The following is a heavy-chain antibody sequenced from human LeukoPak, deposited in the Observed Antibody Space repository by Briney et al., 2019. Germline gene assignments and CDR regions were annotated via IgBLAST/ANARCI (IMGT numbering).Heavy chain of an antibody. Sequence: PSETLSLTRAVYGGSFSGYYWSWIRQPPGKGLEWIGEINHSGSTNYNPSLKSRVTISVDTSKNQFSLKLSSVTAADTAVYYCARGRGLHCSGGSCYYYYYYGMDVWGQGTTVTVSS. V-gene: IGHV4-34*01. J-gene: IGHJ6*02. CDR1: GGSFSGYY. CDR3: ARGRGLHCSGGSCYYYYYYGMDV. CDR2: INHSGST. D-gene: IGHD2-15*01.